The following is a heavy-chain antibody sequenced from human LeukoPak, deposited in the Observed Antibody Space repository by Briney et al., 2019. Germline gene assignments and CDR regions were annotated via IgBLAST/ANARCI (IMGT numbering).Heavy chain of an antibody. J-gene: IGHJ4*02. CDR3: ARDREYYDYVWGSYPPGY. D-gene: IGHD3-16*02. Sequence: GGSLRLSCAASGFTFSDYYMSWIRQAPGKGLEWVSYISSSGSTIYYADSVKGRFTISRGNAKNSLYLQMNSLRAEDAAVYYCARDREYYDYVWGSYPPGYWGQGTLVTVSS. CDR1: GFTFSDYY. V-gene: IGHV3-11*04. CDR2: ISSSGSTI.